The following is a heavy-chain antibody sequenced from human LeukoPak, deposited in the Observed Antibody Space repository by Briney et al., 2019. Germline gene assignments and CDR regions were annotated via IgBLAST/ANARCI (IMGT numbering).Heavy chain of an antibody. Sequence: RSSETLSLTCAVYGGSFSGYYWSWIRQPPGKGLEWIGEINHSGSTNYNPSLKSRVTISVDTSKNQFSLKLSSVTAADTAVYYCARGGPPMVRDYYYYGMDVWGQGTMVTVSS. D-gene: IGHD3-10*01. CDR3: ARGGPPMVRDYYYYGMDV. CDR2: INHSGST. J-gene: IGHJ6*02. CDR1: GGSFSGYY. V-gene: IGHV4-34*01.